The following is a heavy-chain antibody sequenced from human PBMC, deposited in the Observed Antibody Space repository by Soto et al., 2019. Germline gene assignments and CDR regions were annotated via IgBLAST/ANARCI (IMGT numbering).Heavy chain of an antibody. J-gene: IGHJ4*02. CDR2: INVDDSA. CDR1: GFTFSAYA. Sequence: PGGSLRLSCAASGFTFSAYAMSWVRQAPGMGLEWVSSINVDDSAYYADSVKGRVTMTRDTSTSTVYMELSSLRSEDTAVYYCARQTEEDLFFDYWGQGTLVTVSS. CDR3: ARQTEEDLFFDY. V-gene: IGHV3-23*01.